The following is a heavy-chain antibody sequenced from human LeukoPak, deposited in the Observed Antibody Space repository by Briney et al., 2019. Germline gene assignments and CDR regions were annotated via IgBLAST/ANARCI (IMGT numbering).Heavy chain of an antibody. CDR3: AKARSMTRAYDY. Sequence: GGSLRLSCAASGFTFSSYGMHWVRQAPGKGLEWVAFIRYDGSNKYYADSVKGRFTISRDNSKNTLYLQMNSLRAEDTAVYYCAKARSMTRAYDYWGQGTLVAVSS. CDR2: IRYDGSNK. J-gene: IGHJ4*02. D-gene: IGHD3-16*01. CDR1: GFTFSSYG. V-gene: IGHV3-30*02.